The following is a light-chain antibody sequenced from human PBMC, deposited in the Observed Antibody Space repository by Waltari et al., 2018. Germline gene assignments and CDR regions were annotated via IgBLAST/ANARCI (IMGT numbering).Light chain of an antibody. Sequence: EIVLTQSPGSLSLSPGERATLSCRASQTISSSCLTCYQQKPGQAPRLLIYGASSRATAIPDRFSGSGSGTDFTLTISRLEPEDFAVYYCQQYDGSSVTFGGGTKVEIK. CDR2: GAS. CDR1: QTISSSC. CDR3: QQYDGSSVT. J-gene: IGKJ4*01. V-gene: IGKV3-20*01.